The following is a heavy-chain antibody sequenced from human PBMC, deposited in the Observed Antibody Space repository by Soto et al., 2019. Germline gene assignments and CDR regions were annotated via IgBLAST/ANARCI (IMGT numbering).Heavy chain of an antibody. D-gene: IGHD3-22*01. CDR3: ARARDDSSGSRGFWDAFDI. V-gene: IGHV5-51*01. J-gene: IGHJ3*02. CDR1: GYSFTSYW. Sequence: PGESLKISCKGSGYSFTSYWIGWVRQIPWKGLEWMGIIYPGDSDTRYSPSFQGQVTISADKSISTAYLQWSSLKASDTAMYYCARARDDSSGSRGFWDAFDIWGQGTMVTVSS. CDR2: IYPGDSDT.